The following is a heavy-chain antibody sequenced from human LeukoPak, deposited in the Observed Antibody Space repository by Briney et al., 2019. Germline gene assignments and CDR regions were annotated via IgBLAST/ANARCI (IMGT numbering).Heavy chain of an antibody. CDR1: GFIFSSHG. V-gene: IGHV3-33*06. Sequence: GGSVRLSCAASGFIFSSHGMPCARHPPGKGLEWVAVIWYDGSNKYYADSVKGRFTISRDNSKNTLYLQMNSLRAEDTAVYYCAKDGRGRGSGSYYYYYYMDVWGKGTTVTVSS. J-gene: IGHJ6*03. CDR3: AKDGRGRGSGSYYYYYYMDV. D-gene: IGHD3-10*01. CDR2: IWYDGSNK.